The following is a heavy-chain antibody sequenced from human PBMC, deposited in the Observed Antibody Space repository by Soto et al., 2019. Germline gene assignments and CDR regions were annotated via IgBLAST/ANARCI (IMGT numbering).Heavy chain of an antibody. CDR2: IIPIFGTA. D-gene: IGHD6-19*01. Sequence: QVQLVQSGAEVKKPGSSVKVSCKASGSTFSSYAISWVRQAPGQGLEWMGGIIPIFGTANYAQKFQGRVTITADKSTSAAYMELRSLRSEYTAVYYCARTPRIAVADTFDYWGQGTLVTVSS. CDR1: GSTFSSYA. V-gene: IGHV1-69*06. CDR3: ARTPRIAVADTFDY. J-gene: IGHJ4*02.